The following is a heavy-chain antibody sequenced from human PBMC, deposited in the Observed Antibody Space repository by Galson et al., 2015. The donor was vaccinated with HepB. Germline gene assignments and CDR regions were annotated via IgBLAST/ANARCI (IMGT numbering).Heavy chain of an antibody. CDR3: AKEAYSSSWH. CDR1: GFTFSIYG. V-gene: IGHV3-30*18. J-gene: IGHJ4*02. Sequence: SLRLSCAASGFTFSIYGVHWVRQAPGKGLEWVAVISYDGSNKYYADSVKGRFTISRDHSKNTLYLQMNSLRPEDTAVYYCAKEAYSSSWHWGQGTLVTVSS. CDR2: ISYDGSNK. D-gene: IGHD6-13*01.